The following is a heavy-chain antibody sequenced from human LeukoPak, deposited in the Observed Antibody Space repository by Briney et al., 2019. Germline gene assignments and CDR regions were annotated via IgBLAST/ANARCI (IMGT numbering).Heavy chain of an antibody. CDR1: GGSISNYY. V-gene: IGHV4-4*07. CDR2: IYTSGST. J-gene: IGHJ6*03. D-gene: IGHD4-17*01. CDR3: ARGRTVTKNYYYYYMDV. Sequence: SETLSLTCTVSGGSISNYYWSWIRQPAGKGLEWLGRIYTSGSTNYNPSLKSRVTMSVDTSKNQFSLKLSSVTAADTAVYYCARGRTVTKNYYYYYMDVWGKGTTVTVSS.